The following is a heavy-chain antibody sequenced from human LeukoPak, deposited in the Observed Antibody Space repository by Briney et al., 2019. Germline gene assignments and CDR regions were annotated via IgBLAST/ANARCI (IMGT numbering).Heavy chain of an antibody. Sequence: ASVKVSCKASGYTFTRYGISWVRQAPGQGLEWMGWISAYNGNTNYAQKLQGRVTMTTDTSTSTAYMELRSLRSDDTAVYYCARDLVSTDEKWELPIAYYYGMGVWGQGTTVTVSS. CDR2: ISAYNGNT. CDR3: ARDLVSTDEKWELPIAYYYGMGV. V-gene: IGHV1-18*01. CDR1: GYTFTRYG. J-gene: IGHJ6*02. D-gene: IGHD1-26*01.